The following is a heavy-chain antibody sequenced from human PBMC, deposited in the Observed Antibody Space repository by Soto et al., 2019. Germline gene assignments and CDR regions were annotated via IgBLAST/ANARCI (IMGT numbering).Heavy chain of an antibody. CDR1: GGSFSGFY. Sequence: PSETLSLTCAVYGGSFSGFYWTWIRQPPGKGLEWIGGINHVGSTNYNPSLKSRVTISVDTSKNQFSLNLRSVTAADTAVYYCARAQGYGAYWGQGTLVTVSS. D-gene: IGHD5-12*01. CDR3: ARAQGYGAY. J-gene: IGHJ4*02. CDR2: INHVGST. V-gene: IGHV4-34*01.